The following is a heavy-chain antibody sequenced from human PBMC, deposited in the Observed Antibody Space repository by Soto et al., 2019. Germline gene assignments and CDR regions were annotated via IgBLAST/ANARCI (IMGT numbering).Heavy chain of an antibody. Sequence: SSVKVSCKASGGTFSSYAISWVRQAPGQGLEWMGGIIPIFGTANYAQKFQGRVTITADKSTSTAYMELSSLRSEDTAVYYCARRDLVGYCSGGSCYPSYGLDVWG. D-gene: IGHD2-15*01. CDR1: GGTFSSYA. J-gene: IGHJ6*02. CDR2: IIPIFGTA. CDR3: ARRDLVGYCSGGSCYPSYGLDV. V-gene: IGHV1-69*06.